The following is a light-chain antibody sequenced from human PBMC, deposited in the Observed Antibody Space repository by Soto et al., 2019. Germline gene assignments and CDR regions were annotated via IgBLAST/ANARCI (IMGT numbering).Light chain of an antibody. CDR1: NSDVGSYTL. J-gene: IGLJ1*01. CDR2: EVT. CDR3: FSYAGDSVYV. Sequence: QSVLTQPASVSGSPRQSITISCTGTNSDVGSYTLVSWFQQHPGKAPKLVIYEVTKRPSGVSDRFSGSKSGNTASLTISGLQAEDEADYYCFSYAGDSVYVFGTGTKLTVL. V-gene: IGLV2-23*02.